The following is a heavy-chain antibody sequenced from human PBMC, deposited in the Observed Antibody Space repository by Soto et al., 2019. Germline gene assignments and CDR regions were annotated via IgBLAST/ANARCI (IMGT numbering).Heavy chain of an antibody. D-gene: IGHD3-3*01. V-gene: IGHV4-34*01. Sequence: PSETLSLTCAVYGGSFSGYYWSWIRQPPGKGLEWIGEINHSGNTNYNPSLKSRVTMSVDRSKNQFSLKLSSVTAADTAVYYCAREWLRNVDSWGPGTLVTVSS. CDR3: AREWLRNVDS. CDR1: GGSFSGYY. J-gene: IGHJ4*02. CDR2: INHSGNT.